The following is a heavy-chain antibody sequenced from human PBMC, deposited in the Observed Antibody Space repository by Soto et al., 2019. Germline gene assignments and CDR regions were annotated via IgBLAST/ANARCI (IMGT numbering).Heavy chain of an antibody. CDR1: GDSVSSNSAA. D-gene: IGHD3-3*01. CDR3: AREDASITIFGVTMDY. V-gene: IGHV6-1*01. CDR2: TYYRSMWFN. J-gene: IGHJ4*02. Sequence: SQTLSLTCAISGDSVSSNSAAWNWIRQSPSRGLEWLGRTYYRSMWFNDYAVSVKSRITINPDTSNNQFSLQLSSVTPEDTAVYYCAREDASITIFGVTMDYWGQGTLVTVSS.